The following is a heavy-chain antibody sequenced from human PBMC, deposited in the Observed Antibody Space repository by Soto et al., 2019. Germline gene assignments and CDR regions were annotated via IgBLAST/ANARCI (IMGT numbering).Heavy chain of an antibody. V-gene: IGHV1-18*01. CDR2: ISAYNGNT. Sequence: ASVKVSCKASGYTFTSYGISWVRQAPGQGLEWMGWISAYNGNTNYAQKLQGRVTMTTDTSTSTAYMELRSLRSDDTAVYYCARTPRRGIAAADLDYWGQGTLVTVSS. D-gene: IGHD6-13*01. CDR3: ARTPRRGIAAADLDY. J-gene: IGHJ4*02. CDR1: GYTFTSYG.